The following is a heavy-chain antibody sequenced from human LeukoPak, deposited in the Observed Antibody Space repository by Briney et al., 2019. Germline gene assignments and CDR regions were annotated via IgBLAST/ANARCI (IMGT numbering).Heavy chain of an antibody. Sequence: SDTLSLTCVVSGDSIRSSNYWGWFGRPPGKGLEWIGSIYHTGITYYNPSLKSRVTLSVDTSKNQFSLRMNSVTAADTAFYYCATDNGPWGYDALDVRGQGTVVTVSS. CDR3: ATDNGPWGYDALDV. CDR1: GDSIRSSNY. J-gene: IGHJ3*01. D-gene: IGHD3-16*01. CDR2: IYHTGIT. V-gene: IGHV4-38-2*01.